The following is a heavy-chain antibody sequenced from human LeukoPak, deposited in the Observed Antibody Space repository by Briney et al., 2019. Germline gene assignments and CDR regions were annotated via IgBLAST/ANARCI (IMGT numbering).Heavy chain of an antibody. Sequence: GGSLRLSCAASGFTFSDYYMSWIRQAPGKGLEWVSYISSSGSTIYYADSVKGRFTISRDNAKNSLYLQMNSLRAEDTAVYYCARYSSGSYPRSGFFDYWVQGTLVTVSS. CDR3: ARYSSGSYPRSGFFDY. D-gene: IGHD1-26*01. V-gene: IGHV3-11*04. CDR1: GFTFSDYY. J-gene: IGHJ4*02. CDR2: ISSSGSTI.